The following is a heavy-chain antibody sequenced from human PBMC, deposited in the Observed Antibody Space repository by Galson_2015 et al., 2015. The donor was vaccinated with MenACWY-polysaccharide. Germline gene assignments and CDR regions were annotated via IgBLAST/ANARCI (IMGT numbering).Heavy chain of an antibody. CDR2: ISYSGST. CDR3: ARRFSSNWYLDH. J-gene: IGHJ4*02. Sequence: ETLSLTCSVSGGPISSDSYYWGWIRQPPGKGLEWIGSISYSGSTYDNPSLKSRVTISVDTSKNQFSPRLTSVTAADTAVYYCARRFSSNWYLDHWGQGTLVTVSS. D-gene: IGHD6-13*01. CDR1: GGPISSDSYY. V-gene: IGHV4-39*01.